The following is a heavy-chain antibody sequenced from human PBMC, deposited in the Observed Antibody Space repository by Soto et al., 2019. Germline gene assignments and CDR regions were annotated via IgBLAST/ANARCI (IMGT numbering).Heavy chain of an antibody. CDR1: GFTFSSYA. D-gene: IGHD1-26*01. CDR2: ISYDGSNK. CDR3: ARDLFVGATILSYYYYGMDV. J-gene: IGHJ6*02. Sequence: GGSLRLSCAASGFTFSSYAMHWVRQAPGKGLEWVAVISYDGSNKYYADSVKGRFTISRDNSKNTLYRQMNSLGAEDTAVYYCARDLFVGATILSYYYYGMDVWGQGTTVTVSS. V-gene: IGHV3-30-3*01.